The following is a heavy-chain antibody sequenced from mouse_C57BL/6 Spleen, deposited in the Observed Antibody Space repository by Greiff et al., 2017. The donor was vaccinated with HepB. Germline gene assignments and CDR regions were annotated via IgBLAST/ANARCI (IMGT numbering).Heavy chain of an antibody. CDR3: ARDRTTTSGFAY. V-gene: IGHV5-4*01. J-gene: IGHJ3*01. D-gene: IGHD1-1*01. CDR1: GFTFSSYA. Sequence: EVKLMESGGGLVKPGGSLKLSCAASGFTFSSYAMSWVRQTPEKRLEWVATISDGGSYTYYPDNVKGRFTISRDNAKNNLYLQMSHLKSEDTAMYYWARDRTTTSGFAYWGQGTLVTVSA. CDR2: ISDGGSYT.